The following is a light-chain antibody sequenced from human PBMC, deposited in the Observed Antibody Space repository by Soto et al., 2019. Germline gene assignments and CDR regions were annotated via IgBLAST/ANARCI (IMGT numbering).Light chain of an antibody. V-gene: IGKV3-15*01. CDR3: QQYNNWPPTWT. J-gene: IGKJ1*01. CDR2: DAS. Sequence: EIVMTQSPAILSVSPGERATLSCRASQTIGSNLAWYQQKPGQPPRLLIYDASTRATDIPARFTGSGSGTEFTLTISSLQSEDFAVYYCQQYNNWPPTWTFGQGTKADIK. CDR1: QTIGSN.